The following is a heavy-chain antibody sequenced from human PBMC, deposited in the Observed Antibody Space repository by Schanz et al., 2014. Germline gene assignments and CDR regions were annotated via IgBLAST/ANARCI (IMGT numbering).Heavy chain of an antibody. CDR3: ARVHIATYHYNSPGAFDI. CDR1: NYIFTKYY. V-gene: IGHV1-18*04. Sequence: QVQLVQSGAEVKKPGASVKLSCKASNYIFTKYYIHWVRQAPGQGPELMGWINAHTGNTQYAQKFQGRVNMTRDTVTTTVHLELTRLRTDDTAIYYCARVHIATYHYNSPGAFDIWGQGTRVTVSS. CDR2: INAHTGNT. D-gene: IGHD3-10*01. J-gene: IGHJ3*02.